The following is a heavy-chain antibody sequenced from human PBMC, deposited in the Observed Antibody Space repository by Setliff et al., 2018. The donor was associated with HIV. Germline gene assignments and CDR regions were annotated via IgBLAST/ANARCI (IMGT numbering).Heavy chain of an antibody. CDR3: ARGNRTGSDYSFDY. J-gene: IGHJ4*02. CDR2: INVGKGNT. Sequence: ASVKVSCKASGYTFTSYGIHWVRQAPGQRLEWMGWINVGKGNTNYSQELQGRVTITRDTSASTAYMELNSLRSEDMAVYYCARGNRTGSDYSFDYWGQGTLVTVSS. V-gene: IGHV1-3*03. CDR1: GYTFTSYG. D-gene: IGHD5-12*01.